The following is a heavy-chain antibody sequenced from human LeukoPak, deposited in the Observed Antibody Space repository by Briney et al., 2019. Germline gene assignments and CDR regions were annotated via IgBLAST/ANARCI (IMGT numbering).Heavy chain of an antibody. D-gene: IGHD2-2*01. CDR1: GFTFSDYY. CDR2: IRYDGSNK. V-gene: IGHV3-30*02. CDR3: AKDGEYCCSTSCYPHFDY. J-gene: IGHJ4*02. Sequence: GGSLRLSCAASGFTFSDYYMSWVRQAPGKGLEWVAFIRYDGSNKYYADSVKGRFTISRDNSKNTLYLQMNSLRAEDTAVYYCAKDGEYCCSTSCYPHFDYWGQGTLVTVFS.